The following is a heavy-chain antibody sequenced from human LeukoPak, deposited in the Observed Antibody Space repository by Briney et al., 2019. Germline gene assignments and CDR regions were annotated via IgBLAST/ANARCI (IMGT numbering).Heavy chain of an antibody. D-gene: IGHD6-19*01. V-gene: IGHV3-30-3*02. J-gene: IGHJ5*02. CDR1: GFTFSSYA. CDR3: AKSKQQWLVRGGWFDP. CDR2: ISYDGSNK. Sequence: GRSLRLSCAASGFTFSSYAMHWVRQAPGKGLEWVAVISYDGSNKYYADSVKGRFTISRDNSKNTLYLQMNSLRAEDTAVYYCAKSKQQWLVRGGWFDPWGQGTLVTVSS.